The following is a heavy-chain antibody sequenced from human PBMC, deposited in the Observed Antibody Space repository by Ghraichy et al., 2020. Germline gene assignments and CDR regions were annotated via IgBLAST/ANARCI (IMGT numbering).Heavy chain of an antibody. CDR3: ARGGRGAENY. D-gene: IGHD1-26*01. CDR2: IYTGGNT. CDR1: GFIVSSSY. V-gene: IGHV3-53*01. J-gene: IGHJ4*02. Sequence: GGSLRLSCAASGFIVSSSYMAWVRQAPGKGLEWVSVIYTGGNTYYADSVKGRFTISRDNSKNTLYLQMNSLRAEDTAVFYCARGGRGAENYWGQGTLVTVSS.